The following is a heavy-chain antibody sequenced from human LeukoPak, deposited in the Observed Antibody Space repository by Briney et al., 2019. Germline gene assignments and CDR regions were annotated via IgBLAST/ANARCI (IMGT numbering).Heavy chain of an antibody. CDR3: ARDQTQLGPTTVDY. Sequence: GGSRGLSCLASGFSFSSSWMHWVRQTPGKELLWLSRISSDGTDIKYADSVQGRFIISRDNAKNTLYLQMNNLRVEDTAVYYCARDQTQLGPTTVDYWGQGTLVTVSS. J-gene: IGHJ4*02. CDR2: ISSDGTDI. V-gene: IGHV3-74*01. D-gene: IGHD2-2*01. CDR1: GFSFSSSW.